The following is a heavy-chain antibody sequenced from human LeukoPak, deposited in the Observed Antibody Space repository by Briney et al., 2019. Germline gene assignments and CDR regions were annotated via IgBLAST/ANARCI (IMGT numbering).Heavy chain of an antibody. CDR1: GFIFSKYA. Sequence: GGSLRLSCATSGFIFSKYAMHWVRQAPGKGLEYVSGINGQGNNTYYANSVKGRFTISRDNSKNTLYLQMGSLRAEDTAMYYCARSRETLRTPAYDYWGQGTLVTVSS. D-gene: IGHD1-14*01. CDR2: INGQGNNT. V-gene: IGHV3-64*01. CDR3: ARSRETLRTPAYDY. J-gene: IGHJ4*02.